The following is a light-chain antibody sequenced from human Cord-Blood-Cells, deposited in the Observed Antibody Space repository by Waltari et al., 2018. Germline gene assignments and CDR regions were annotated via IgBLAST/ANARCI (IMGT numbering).Light chain of an antibody. CDR3: SSYTSSSNVV. CDR2: DVS. CDR1: SSDGGGYNY. V-gene: IGLV2-14*01. J-gene: IGLJ2*01. Sequence: QSALTQPASVSGSPGQSITLSCTGTSSDGGGYNYVPWYQQHPGKAPKLMIYDVSNRPSGVSNRFSGSKSGNTASLTISGLQAEDEADYYCSSYTSSSNVVFGGGTKLTVL.